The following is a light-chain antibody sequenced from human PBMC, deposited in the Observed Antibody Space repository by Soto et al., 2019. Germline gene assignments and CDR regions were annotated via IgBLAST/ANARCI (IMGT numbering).Light chain of an antibody. CDR2: GAS. V-gene: IGKV3-15*01. Sequence: EIVMTRSPPTLYVSPGERATLSCRASQSISRNLAWFQQKPGQAPSLLIFGASTRAAGIPARFSGSGSGTEFSLTISGLESEYFAVYFRHQYETCPTPFAHGTK. CDR3: HQYETCPTP. CDR1: QSISRN. J-gene: IGKJ1*01.